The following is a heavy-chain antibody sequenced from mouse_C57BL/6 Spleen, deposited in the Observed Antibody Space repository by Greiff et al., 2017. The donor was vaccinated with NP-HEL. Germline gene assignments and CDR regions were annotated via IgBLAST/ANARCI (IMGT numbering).Heavy chain of an antibody. CDR3: ARTGLRSPYYFDY. D-gene: IGHD1-1*01. CDR1: GYTFTSYW. CDR2: INPSNGGT. J-gene: IGHJ2*01. Sequence: QVHVKQPGTELVKPGASVKLSCKASGYTFTSYWMHWVKQRPGQGLEWIGNINPSNGGTNYNEKFKSKATLTVDKSSSTAYMQLSSLTSEDSAVYYCARTGLRSPYYFDYWGQGTTLTVSS. V-gene: IGHV1-53*01.